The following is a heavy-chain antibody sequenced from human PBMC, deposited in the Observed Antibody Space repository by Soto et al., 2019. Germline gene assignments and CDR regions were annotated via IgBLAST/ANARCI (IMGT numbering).Heavy chain of an antibody. CDR2: ISAYNGNI. CDR3: ARGQDSLTGWKFTL. D-gene: IGHD3-9*01. J-gene: IGHJ4*02. CDR1: GYDFTNYG. Sequence: QVRLVQSGAEVKKPGASVKVSCKTYGYDFTNYGINWVRQAPGQGLEWMGWISAYNGNIVYAQNFRGRATLTTDTSTGSAYMELRSLRSDDTAVYYCARGQDSLTGWKFTLWGQGTLVTVSS. V-gene: IGHV1-18*01.